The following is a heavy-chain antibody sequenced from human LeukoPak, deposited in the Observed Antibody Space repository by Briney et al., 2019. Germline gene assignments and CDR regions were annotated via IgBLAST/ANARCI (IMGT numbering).Heavy chain of an antibody. J-gene: IGHJ3*02. V-gene: IGHV1-69*13. CDR2: IIPIFGTA. D-gene: IGHD3-22*01. CDR1: GYTFTSYG. Sequence: SVKVSCKASGYTFTSYGINWVRQAPGQGLEWMGGIIPIFGTANYAQKFQGRVTITADESTSTAYMELSSLRSEDTAVYYCAREYYDSSGYLNAFDIWGQGTMVTVSS. CDR3: AREYYDSSGYLNAFDI.